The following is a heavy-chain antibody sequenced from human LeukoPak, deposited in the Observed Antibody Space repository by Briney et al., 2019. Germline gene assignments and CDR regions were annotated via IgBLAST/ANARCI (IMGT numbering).Heavy chain of an antibody. CDR1: GGTFSSYA. CDR2: IIPIFGTA. J-gene: IGHJ5*02. Sequence: VKVSCKASGGTFSSYAISWVRQAPGQGLEWMGGIIPIFGTAHYAQKFQGRVTITTDESTSTAYMELSSLRSEDTAVYYCAREYSSWPVTTYLNWFDPWGQGTLVTVSS. V-gene: IGHV1-69*05. CDR3: AREYSSWPVTTYLNWFDP. D-gene: IGHD4-17*01.